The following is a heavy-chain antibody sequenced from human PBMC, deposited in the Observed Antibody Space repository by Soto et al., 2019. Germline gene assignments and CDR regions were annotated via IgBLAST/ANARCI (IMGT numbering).Heavy chain of an antibody. D-gene: IGHD2-21*02. Sequence: QVQLQQWGGGLLRPSETLSLTCAVYGGSFSGYYWSWIRQSPGKGLEWIGEINHSGITNYNASLKSRVSISVDTSRNDFSLKLRSVTAADTAVYYCARVGGGFASSVVVTASWFDPWGQGTPVTVSS. J-gene: IGHJ5*02. CDR3: ARVGGGFASSVVVTASWFDP. V-gene: IGHV4-34*02. CDR2: INHSGIT. CDR1: GGSFSGYY.